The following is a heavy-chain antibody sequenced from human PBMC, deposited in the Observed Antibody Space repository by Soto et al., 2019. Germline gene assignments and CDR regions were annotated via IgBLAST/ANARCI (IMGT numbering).Heavy chain of an antibody. CDR3: ARWGYDSSGYSDY. CDR2: IWYDGSNK. J-gene: IGHJ4*02. V-gene: IGHV3-33*01. CDR1: GFTFSSYG. Sequence: GGSLRLSCAASGFTFSSYGMHWVRQAPGKGLEWVAVIWYDGSNKYYADSVKGRFTISRDNSKNTLYLQMNSLRAEDTAVYYCARWGYDSSGYSDYWGQGTLVTVSS. D-gene: IGHD3-22*01.